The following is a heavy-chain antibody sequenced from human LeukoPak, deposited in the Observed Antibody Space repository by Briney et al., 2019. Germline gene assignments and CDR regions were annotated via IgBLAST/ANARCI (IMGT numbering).Heavy chain of an antibody. V-gene: IGHV1-18*01. J-gene: IGHJ4*02. CDR3: ARDGGSYGYDSSGYYFDY. CDR2: ISAYNGNT. D-gene: IGHD3-22*01. CDR1: GYTFTSYG. Sequence: ASVKDSCKASGYTFTSYGISWVRQAPGQGLEWMGWISAYNGNTNYAQKLQGRVTMTTDTSTSTAYMELRSLRSDDTAVYYCARDGGSYGYDSSGYYFDYWGQGTLVTVSS.